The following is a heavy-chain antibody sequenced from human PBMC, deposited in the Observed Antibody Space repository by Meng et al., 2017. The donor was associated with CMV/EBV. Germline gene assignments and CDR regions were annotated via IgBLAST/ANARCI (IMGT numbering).Heavy chain of an antibody. CDR3: ARDQGGAFDI. Sequence: GSLRLSCAASGFTFSSYWMHWVRQVPGKGLVWVSHTNSDGSSTSYADSVKGRFTISRDNAKNTLYLQMNSLRAEDTAVYYCARDQGGAFDIWGQGTMVTVSS. D-gene: IGHD3-16*01. CDR2: TNSDGSST. V-gene: IGHV3-74*01. CDR1: GFTFSSYW. J-gene: IGHJ3*02.